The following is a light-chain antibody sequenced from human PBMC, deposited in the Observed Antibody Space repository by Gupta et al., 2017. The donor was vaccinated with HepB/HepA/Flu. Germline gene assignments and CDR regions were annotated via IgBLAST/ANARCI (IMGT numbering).Light chain of an antibody. V-gene: IGKV1-39*01. Sequence: QRTQSPSSLSAFVGDTVTITCRASQNIDDFVNWYRQRPGKAPTLVVYAATNLQRGVPTRFIGGGSGTAFSLTISKRRPQDFATYYCRHTFNSSRMFGQGTAVEV. J-gene: IGKJ1*01. CDR2: AAT. CDR3: RHTFNSSRM. CDR1: QNIDDF.